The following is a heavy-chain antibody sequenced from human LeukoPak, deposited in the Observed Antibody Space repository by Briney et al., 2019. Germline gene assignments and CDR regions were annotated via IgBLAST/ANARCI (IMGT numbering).Heavy chain of an antibody. CDR1: GFTFSSYE. J-gene: IGHJ6*04. CDR3: AELGITMIGGV. V-gene: IGHV3-48*03. CDR2: ISSSGSTI. Sequence: GGSLRLSCAASGFTFSSYEMNWVRPAPGEGLGWGSYISSSGSTIYYADSVKGRFTISRENAKNSLYLQMNSLRAEDTAVYYCAELGITMIGGVWGKGTTVTISS. D-gene: IGHD3-10*02.